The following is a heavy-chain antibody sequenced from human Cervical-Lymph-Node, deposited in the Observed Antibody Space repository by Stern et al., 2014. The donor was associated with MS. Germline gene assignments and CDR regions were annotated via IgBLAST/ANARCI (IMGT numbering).Heavy chain of an antibody. D-gene: IGHD2-15*01. CDR3: ARKLCSGGSCYFYGMDV. CDR1: GVTFSTYA. J-gene: IGHJ6*02. V-gene: IGHV1-69*01. Sequence: QVQLVQSGAEVKKPGSSVKVSCKASGVTFSTYAISWVRQAPGQGLEWMGGIIPIFGTANYAPKFQGRVTIIADESTSTVYMELSRLRSEDAAVYYCARKLCSGGSCYFYGMDVWGQGTTVTVSS. CDR2: IIPIFGTA.